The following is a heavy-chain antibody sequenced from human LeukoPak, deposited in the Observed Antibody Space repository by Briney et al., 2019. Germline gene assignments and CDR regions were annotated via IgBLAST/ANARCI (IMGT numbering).Heavy chain of an antibody. J-gene: IGHJ4*02. CDR2: ISYDGSNK. D-gene: IGHD3-10*01. Sequence: GGSLRLSCAASGFTFSSYAMHWVRQAPGKGLEWVAVISYDGSNKYYADSVKGRFTISRDNSKNTLYLQMNSLRAEDTAVYYCARGVLYGSFDYWGQGTLVTVSS. V-gene: IGHV3-30*14. CDR3: ARGVLYGSFDY. CDR1: GFTFSSYA.